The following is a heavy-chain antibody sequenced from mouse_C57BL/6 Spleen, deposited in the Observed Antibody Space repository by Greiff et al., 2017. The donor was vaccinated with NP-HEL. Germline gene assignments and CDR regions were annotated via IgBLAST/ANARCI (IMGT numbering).Heavy chain of an antibody. V-gene: IGHV1-64*01. J-gene: IGHJ3*01. D-gene: IGHD2-4*01. CDR3: ARLYYDFAY. Sequence: QVQLQQPGAELVKPGASVKLSCKASGYTFTSYWMHWVKQRPGHGLEWIGMIHPSSGSTNYNEKFKSKATLTVDKSSSTAYMQLSSLTSEDSAVYYCARLYYDFAYWGQGTLVTVSA. CDR2: IHPSSGST. CDR1: GYTFTSYW.